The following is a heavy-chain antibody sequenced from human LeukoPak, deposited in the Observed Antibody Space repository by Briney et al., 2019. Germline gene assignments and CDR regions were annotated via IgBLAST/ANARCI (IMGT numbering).Heavy chain of an antibody. V-gene: IGHV4-59*01. CDR2: IYYSGST. J-gene: IGHJ5*02. D-gene: IGHD3-10*01. CDR3: ARGIGARQYYYGSGSATNWFDP. Sequence: SETLSLTCTVSGGSISSYYWSWIRQPPGKGLEWIGYIYYSGSTNYNPSLKSRVTISVDTSKNQFSLKLSSVTAADTPVYYCARGIGARQYYYGSGSATNWFDPWGQGTLVTVSS. CDR1: GGSISSYY.